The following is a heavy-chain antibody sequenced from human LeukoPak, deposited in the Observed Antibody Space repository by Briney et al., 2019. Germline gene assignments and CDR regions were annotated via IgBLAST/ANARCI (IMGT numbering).Heavy chain of an antibody. CDR1: GYSFTRYD. J-gene: IGHJ4*02. V-gene: IGHV1-46*01. D-gene: IGHD3-9*01. CDR2: SRTSGTTP. Sequence: ASVKVSCKASGYSFTRYDINWVRQAPGQGLEWMGISRTSGTTPNAQKFRGRVTMTRDTSTSTVYMELSSLTSEDTAVYYCAREGPDTFYFDSWGQGTLVTVSS. CDR3: AREGPDTFYFDS.